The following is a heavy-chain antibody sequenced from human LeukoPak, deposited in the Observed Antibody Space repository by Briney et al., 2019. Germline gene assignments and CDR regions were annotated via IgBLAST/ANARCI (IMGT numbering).Heavy chain of an antibody. Sequence: GESLKISCKGSGYSFTSYWIGWVRQMPGKGLEWMGIVYPISSDTKYSPSFQGQVTISVDTSINTAYLQWSSLKASDTAMYYCARHIAFSTWSSFDYWGQGTLVTVSS. CDR1: GYSFTSYW. D-gene: IGHD2-2*01. V-gene: IGHV5-51*01. CDR3: ARHIAFSTWSSFDY. J-gene: IGHJ4*02. CDR2: VYPISSDT.